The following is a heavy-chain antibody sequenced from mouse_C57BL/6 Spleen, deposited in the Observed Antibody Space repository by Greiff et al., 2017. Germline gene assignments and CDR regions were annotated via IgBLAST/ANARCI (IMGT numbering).Heavy chain of an antibody. Sequence: EVKLMESGAELVRPGASVKLSCTASGFNIKDDYMHWVKQRPEQGLEWIGWIDPENGDTEYASKFQGKATITADTSSNTAYLQLSSLTSEDTAVYYCTTLRVGLDYWGQGTTLTVSS. CDR1: GFNIKDDY. CDR3: TTLRVGLDY. J-gene: IGHJ2*01. CDR2: IDPENGDT. V-gene: IGHV14-4*01. D-gene: IGHD1-1*02.